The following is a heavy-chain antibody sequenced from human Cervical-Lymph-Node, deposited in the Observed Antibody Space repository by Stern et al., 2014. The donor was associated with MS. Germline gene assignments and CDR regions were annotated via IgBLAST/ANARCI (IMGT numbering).Heavy chain of an antibody. D-gene: IGHD2-2*01. V-gene: IGHV3-23*04. CDR3: AKDLGRGVVVVPLYGLDV. CDR1: GFTFSTYA. CDR2: ISDSGVYT. Sequence: EDQLVESGGGLVQPGGSLRLSCAASGFTFSTYAFSWVRQAPGKGLELVSSISDSGVYTYYADSVKGRFTISRDNSKSMLYLEMQSLRAEDTAVYHCAKDLGRGVVVVPLYGLDVWGQGTTVTVSS. J-gene: IGHJ6*02.